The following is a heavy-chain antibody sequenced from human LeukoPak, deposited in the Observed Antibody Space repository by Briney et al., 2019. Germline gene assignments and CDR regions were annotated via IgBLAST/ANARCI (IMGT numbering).Heavy chain of an antibody. V-gene: IGHV4-61*02. J-gene: IGHJ4*02. Sequence: PSETLSLTCTVSGGSISSGSYYWRWIRQPAGKGLEWIGRIYTSGSTNYNPSLKSRVTISVDTAKNQFSLKLSSVTAADTAVYYCARVSNRGGGITILHGTLDYWGQGTLVTVSS. CDR3: ARVSNRGGGITILHGTLDY. D-gene: IGHD3-9*01. CDR2: IYTSGST. CDR1: GGSISSGSYY.